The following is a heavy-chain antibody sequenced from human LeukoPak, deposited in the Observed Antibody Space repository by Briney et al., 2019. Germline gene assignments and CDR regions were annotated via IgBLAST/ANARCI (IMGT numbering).Heavy chain of an antibody. D-gene: IGHD1-26*01. CDR1: GVTFSRYA. V-gene: IGHV3-23*01. CDR2: ISGSGGST. Sequence: AGGSLRLSCAVSGVTFSRYAMSWVREAPGEGVEWGSAISGSGGSTYYADSVKGGLTISRDNSKNRVELQMNSLRAEDTAVYYCAKAFLGAAPFDYWGQGTLVTVSS. CDR3: AKAFLGAAPFDY. J-gene: IGHJ4*02.